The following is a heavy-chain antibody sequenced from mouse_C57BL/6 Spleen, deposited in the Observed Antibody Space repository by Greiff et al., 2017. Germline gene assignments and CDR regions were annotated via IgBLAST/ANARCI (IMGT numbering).Heavy chain of an antibody. CDR1: GFTFTDYY. CDR2: IRNKANGYTT. V-gene: IGHV7-3*01. D-gene: IGHD2-1*01. J-gene: IGHJ1*03. Sequence: EVKLMESGGGLVQPGGSLSLSCAASGFTFTDYYMSGVRQPPGKALEWLGFIRNKANGYTTEYSASVKGRFTISRDNSQSILYLQMNALGAEDSATYYCARLYGNYVWYFDVWGTGTTVTVSS. CDR3: ARLYGNYVWYFDV.